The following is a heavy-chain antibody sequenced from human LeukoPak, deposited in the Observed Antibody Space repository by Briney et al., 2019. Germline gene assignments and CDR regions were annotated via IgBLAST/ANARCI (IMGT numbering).Heavy chain of an antibody. CDR1: GFTVSSNY. CDR2: IYIDGST. CDR3: ARDFHYRTFDY. Sequence: GGSLRLSCIASGFTVSSNYMSWVRQAPGKGLEWVSAIYIDGSTYSTDSVKGRFTISRDNSKNTLYLRMNSLRAEDTAVYYCARDFHYRTFDYWGQGTLVTVSS. D-gene: IGHD1-14*01. J-gene: IGHJ4*02. V-gene: IGHV3-66*02.